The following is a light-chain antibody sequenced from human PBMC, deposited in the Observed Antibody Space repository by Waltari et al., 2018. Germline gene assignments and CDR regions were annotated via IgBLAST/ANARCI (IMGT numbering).Light chain of an antibody. V-gene: IGKV3-20*01. CDR1: QTISNY. CDR2: EAS. Sequence: EIVLTQSPGTLSLSPGERATLSCRAIQTISNYLAWYQQKPGQAPRLLIYEASSRAIGIPDRFSGGGSGTDFTLTISRLEPEDFAMYYCQQYGSSPTFGQGTKLEIK. CDR3: QQYGSSPT. J-gene: IGKJ2*01.